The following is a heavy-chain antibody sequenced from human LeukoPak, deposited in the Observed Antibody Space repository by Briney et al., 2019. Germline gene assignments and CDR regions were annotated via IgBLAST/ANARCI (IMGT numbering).Heavy chain of an antibody. CDR3: AREQIQLWLQLYYYYGMDV. CDR1: GYTFAGYY. D-gene: IGHD5-18*01. Sequence: ASVKVSCKASGYTFAGYYMHWVRQAPGQGLEWMGWINPNSGGTNYAQKFQGRVTMTRDTSISTAYMELSRLRSDDTAVYYCAREQIQLWLQLYYYYGMDVWGQGTTVTVSS. CDR2: INPNSGGT. V-gene: IGHV1-2*02. J-gene: IGHJ6*02.